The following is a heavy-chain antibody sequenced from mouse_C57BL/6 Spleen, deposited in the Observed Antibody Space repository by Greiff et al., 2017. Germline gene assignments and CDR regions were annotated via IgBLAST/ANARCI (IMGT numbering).Heavy chain of an antibody. CDR3: ARDDYYGSSYDYAMDY. CDR2: ISYDGSN. CDR1: GYSITSGYY. J-gene: IGHJ4*01. Sequence: VQLKQSGPGLVKPSQSLSLTCSVTGYSITSGYYWNWIRQFPGNKLEWMGYISYDGSNNYNPSLKNRISITRDTSKNQFFLKLNSVTTEDTATYYCARDDYYGSSYDYAMDYWGQGTSVTVSS. D-gene: IGHD1-1*01. V-gene: IGHV3-6*01.